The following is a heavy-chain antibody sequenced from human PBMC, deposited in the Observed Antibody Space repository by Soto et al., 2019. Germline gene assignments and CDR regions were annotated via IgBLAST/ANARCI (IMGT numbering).Heavy chain of an antibody. CDR2: IYHSGST. CDR1: GGSISSSNW. J-gene: IGHJ6*02. V-gene: IGHV4-4*02. D-gene: IGHD2-2*01. CDR3: ARDPYCSSTSCYGWAYYYYGMDV. Sequence: QVQLQESGPGLVKPSGTLSLTCAVSGGSISSSNWWSWVRQPPGKGREWIGEIYHSGSTNYNPSLKSRVTISVDKSKNQFSLKLSSVTAADTAVYYCARDPYCSSTSCYGWAYYYYGMDVWGQGTTVTVSS.